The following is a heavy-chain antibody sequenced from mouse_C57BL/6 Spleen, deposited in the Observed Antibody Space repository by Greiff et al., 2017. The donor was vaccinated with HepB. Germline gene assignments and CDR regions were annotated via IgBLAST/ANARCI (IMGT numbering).Heavy chain of an antibody. J-gene: IGHJ3*01. Sequence: VQLQQSGAELVKPGASVKISCKASGYAFSSYWMNWVKQRPGKGLEWIGQIYPGDGDTNYNGKFKGKATLTADKSSSTAYMQLSSLTSEDSAVYFCAGLYYDYDEGFAYWGQGTLVTVSA. CDR1: GYAFSSYW. CDR3: AGLYYDYDEGFAY. D-gene: IGHD2-4*01. CDR2: IYPGDGDT. V-gene: IGHV1-80*01.